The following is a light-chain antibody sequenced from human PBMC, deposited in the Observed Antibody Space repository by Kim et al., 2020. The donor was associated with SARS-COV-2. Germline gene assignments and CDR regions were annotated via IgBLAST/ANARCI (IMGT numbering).Light chain of an antibody. Sequence: QLVLTQSPSASASLGAWVKITCTLSSGHSSYAIAWHQQQPEKGARNLMNINSDGRRSKGNGIPDRFSGSSSGASRYLSIPSPQAEDEADYYCQAWSTGLQVFGGGTQLTVL. CDR3: QAWSTGLQV. V-gene: IGLV4-69*01. CDR2: INSDGRR. CDR1: SGHSSYA. J-gene: IGLJ3*02.